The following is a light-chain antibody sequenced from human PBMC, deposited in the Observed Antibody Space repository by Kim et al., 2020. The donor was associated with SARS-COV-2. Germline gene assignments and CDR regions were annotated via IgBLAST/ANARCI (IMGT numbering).Light chain of an antibody. J-gene: IGKJ4*01. Sequence: SPGERATLSCRASQSVSSNLAWYQQKPGQAPMLLIYGASTRATGIPARFSGSVSGTEFTLTISSLQSEEFAVYYCQQYNNWPPLTFGGGTKVDIK. CDR1: QSVSSN. CDR3: QQYNNWPPLT. V-gene: IGKV3-15*01. CDR2: GAS.